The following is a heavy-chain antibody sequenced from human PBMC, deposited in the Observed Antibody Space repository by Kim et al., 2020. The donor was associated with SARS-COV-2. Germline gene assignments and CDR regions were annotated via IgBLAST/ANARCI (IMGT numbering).Heavy chain of an antibody. CDR3: AKRDLTGDRYWYFDL. V-gene: IGHV3-23*03. J-gene: IGHJ2*01. CDR2: IYSGGSST. Sequence: GGSLRLSCAASGFTFSSYAMSWVRQAPGKGLEWVSVIYSGGSSTYYADSVKGRFTISRDNSKNTLYLQMNSLRAEDTAAYYCAKRDLTGDRYWYFDLWGRGILVTVSS. CDR1: GFTFSSYA. D-gene: IGHD7-27*01.